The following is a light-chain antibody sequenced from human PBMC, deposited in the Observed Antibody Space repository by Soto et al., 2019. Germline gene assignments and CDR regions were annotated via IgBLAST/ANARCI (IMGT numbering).Light chain of an antibody. Sequence: EIVLTQSPGTLSLSPGERATLSCRASQSVSSSYLAWYQQKPDQAPRLLICGASSRATGIPDRFSASGSGTDFTLTISRLEPEDFAVYYCQQYDRSPWTFGQGTKVEIK. CDR2: GAS. CDR3: QQYDRSPWT. CDR1: QSVSSSY. J-gene: IGKJ1*01. V-gene: IGKV3-20*01.